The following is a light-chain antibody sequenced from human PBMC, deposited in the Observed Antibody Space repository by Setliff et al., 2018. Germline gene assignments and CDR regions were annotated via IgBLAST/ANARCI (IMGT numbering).Light chain of an antibody. J-gene: IGLJ1*01. CDR2: DVT. CDR1: GSDVGTSKY. CDR3: SIHRSRGDV. V-gene: IGLV2-14*03. Sequence: QSALTQPASVSGSPGQSITISCTGTGSDVGTSKYVSWYQQHPGKAPKLIIYDVTTRPSGVSNRFSGSKSGNTASLTISGLQAEDEADYYCSIHRSRGDVFGTGTKVTGL.